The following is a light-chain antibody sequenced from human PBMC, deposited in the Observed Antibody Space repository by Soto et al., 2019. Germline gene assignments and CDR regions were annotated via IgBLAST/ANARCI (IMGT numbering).Light chain of an antibody. CDR2: GAS. J-gene: IGKJ5*01. Sequence: EIVLTQSPATLSLSPGERATLSCRASQSVSSSYLAWYQQKPGQAPRLLMYGASSRATGIPDRFSGSGSGTDLTLTISRLEPEDFAVYYCQQYGSSITFGQGTRLEIK. V-gene: IGKV3-20*01. CDR1: QSVSSSY. CDR3: QQYGSSIT.